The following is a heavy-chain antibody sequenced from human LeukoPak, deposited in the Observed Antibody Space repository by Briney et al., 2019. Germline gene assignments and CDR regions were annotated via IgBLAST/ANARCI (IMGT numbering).Heavy chain of an antibody. J-gene: IGHJ4*02. D-gene: IGHD2-2*01. Sequence: GGSLRLSCAASGFTVRNNYMSWVRQAPGKGLEWVSVIYSGGSTYYADSVKGRFTISRDNSKNTLYLQMNSLRAEDTAVYYCAKSSASDQLLSFDYWGQGTLVTVSS. V-gene: IGHV3-66*01. CDR1: GFTVRNNY. CDR3: AKSSASDQLLSFDY. CDR2: IYSGGST.